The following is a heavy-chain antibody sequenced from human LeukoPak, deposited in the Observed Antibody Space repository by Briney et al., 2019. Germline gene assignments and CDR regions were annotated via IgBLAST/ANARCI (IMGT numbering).Heavy chain of an antibody. CDR2: ISSNGGSK. J-gene: IGHJ4*02. Sequence: GGSLRLSCAASGFTFSSYAMNWVRQAPGKGLEYVSGISSNGGSKYYANSVEGRFTISRDNSKNTLYLQMDSLRPEDMAVYYCARDPLYYDMSGDYWGQGTLVTVSS. V-gene: IGHV3-64*01. CDR3: ARDPLYYDMSGDY. D-gene: IGHD3-22*01. CDR1: GFTFSSYA.